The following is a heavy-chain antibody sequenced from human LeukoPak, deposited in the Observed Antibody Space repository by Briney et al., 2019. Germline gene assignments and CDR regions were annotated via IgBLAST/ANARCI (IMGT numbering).Heavy chain of an antibody. J-gene: IGHJ4*02. Sequence: SETLSLTCTVSGGSISSYYRSWIRQPPGKGLEWIGYIYRSGSTNYNPSLKSRVTISVDTSKNQFSLKLSSVTAADTAVYYCARDGGYDLPYFDSWGQGTLVTVSS. CDR3: ARDGGYDLPYFDS. CDR2: IYRSGST. D-gene: IGHD5-12*01. V-gene: IGHV4-59*01. CDR1: GGSISSYY.